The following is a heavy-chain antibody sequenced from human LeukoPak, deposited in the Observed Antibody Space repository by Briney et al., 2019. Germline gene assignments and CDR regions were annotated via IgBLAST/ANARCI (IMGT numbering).Heavy chain of an antibody. D-gene: IGHD3-10*01. CDR1: GGSISSGSYY. V-gene: IGHV4-61*02. CDR2: IYTTGST. CDR3: ARAGAWQIDP. J-gene: IGHJ5*02. Sequence: PSQTLSLTCTVSGGSISSGSYYWSWIRQPAGKGLEWIGRIYTTGSTNYNPSLKSRVTLSVDTSKNHFSLKLNSVTAADTAVYYCARAGAWQIDPWGQGTLVTVSS.